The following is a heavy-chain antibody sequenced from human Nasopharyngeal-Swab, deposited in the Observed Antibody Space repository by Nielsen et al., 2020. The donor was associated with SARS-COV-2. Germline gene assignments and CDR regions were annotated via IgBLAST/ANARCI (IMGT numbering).Heavy chain of an antibody. V-gene: IGHV3-7*01. CDR1: GFTFSSYW. Sequence: GESLTISCAASGFTFSSYWMSWVRQAPGKGLEWVANIKQDGSEKYYVDSVKGRFTISRDNAKNSLYLQMNSLRAEDTAVYYCARQTSNPYYYYYYMDVWGKGTTVTVSS. CDR3: ARQTSNPYYYYYYMDV. D-gene: IGHD4-11*01. CDR2: IKQDGSEK. J-gene: IGHJ6*03.